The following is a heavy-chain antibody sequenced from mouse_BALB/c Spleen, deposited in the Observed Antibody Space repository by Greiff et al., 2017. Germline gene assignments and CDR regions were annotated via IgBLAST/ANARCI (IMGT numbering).Heavy chain of an antibody. Sequence: VQLQQSGPGLVKPSQSLSLTCTVTGYSITSDYAWNWIRQFPGNKLEWMGYISYSGSTSYNPSLKSRISITRDTSKNQFFLQLNSVTTEDTATYYCARGRHGTTVSWFAYWGQGTLVTVSA. CDR3: ARGRHGTTVSWFAY. CDR2: ISYSGST. CDR1: GYSITSDYA. D-gene: IGHD1-1*01. V-gene: IGHV3-2*02. J-gene: IGHJ3*01.